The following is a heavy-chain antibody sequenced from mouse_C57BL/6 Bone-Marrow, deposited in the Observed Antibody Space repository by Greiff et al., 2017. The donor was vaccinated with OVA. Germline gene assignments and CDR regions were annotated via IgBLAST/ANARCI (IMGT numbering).Heavy chain of an antibody. CDR1: GYAFTNYL. CDR2: INPGSGGT. V-gene: IGHV1-54*01. CDR3: ARGLYYYAMDY. Sequence: VQLVESGAELVRPGTSVKVSCKASGYAFTNYLIEWVKQRPGQGLEWIGVINPGSGGTNYNEKFKGKATLTADKSSSTAYMQLSSLTSEDSAVYFCARGLYYYAMDYWGQGTSVTVSS. J-gene: IGHJ4*01.